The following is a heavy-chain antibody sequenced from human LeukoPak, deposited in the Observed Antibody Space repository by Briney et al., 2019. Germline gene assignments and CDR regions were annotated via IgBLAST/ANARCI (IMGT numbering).Heavy chain of an antibody. V-gene: IGHV4-59*01. CDR1: GGSISSYY. J-gene: IGHJ6*02. D-gene: IGHD3-10*01. Sequence: PSETLSLTCTVSGGSISSYYWSWIRQPPGKGLEWIGYIYYSGSTNYNPSLKSRVTISVDTSKNQFSLKLSSVTAADTAVHYCARANYGSGYGMDVWGQGTTVTVSS. CDR3: ARANYGSGYGMDV. CDR2: IYYSGST.